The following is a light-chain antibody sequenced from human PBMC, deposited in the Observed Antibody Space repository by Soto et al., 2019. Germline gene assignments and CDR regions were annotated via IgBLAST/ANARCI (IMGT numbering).Light chain of an antibody. Sequence: EIVLTQSPGTLSLSPGERATLSCRASQSVSSSLAWYQQKFGQAPRLLIYGASSRTTDIPDRFSGSGSGTDFTLTISRLEPEDFAVYYCQQYGSSPRTFGQGTKVDIK. CDR2: GAS. CDR3: QQYGSSPRT. V-gene: IGKV3-20*01. J-gene: IGKJ1*01. CDR1: QSVSSS.